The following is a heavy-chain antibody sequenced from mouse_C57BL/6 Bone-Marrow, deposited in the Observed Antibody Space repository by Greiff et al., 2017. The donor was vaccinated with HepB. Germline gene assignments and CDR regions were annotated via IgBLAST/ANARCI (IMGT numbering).Heavy chain of an antibody. CDR3: ARSPLYYGSSYQDLGY. D-gene: IGHD1-1*01. Sequence: QVQLQQPGAELVKPGASVKLSCKASGYTFTSYWMHWVKLRPGQGLEWIGMIHPNSGSTNYNEKFKSKATLTVDKSSSTAYMQLSSLTSEDSAVYYCARSPLYYGSSYQDLGYWGQGTTLTVSS. CDR2: IHPNSGST. CDR1: GYTFTSYW. J-gene: IGHJ2*01. V-gene: IGHV1-64*01.